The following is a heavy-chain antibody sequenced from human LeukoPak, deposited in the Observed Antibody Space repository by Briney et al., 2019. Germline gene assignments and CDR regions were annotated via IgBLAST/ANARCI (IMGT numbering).Heavy chain of an antibody. J-gene: IGHJ4*02. V-gene: IGHV4-61*01. Sequence: SETLSLTCTVSGGSVSSGSYYWSWIRQPPGKGLEWVGYIYYSGSTNYNPSLKSRVTISVDTSKNQFSLKLSSVTAADTAVYYCAREDMVRGPRSFDYWGQGTLVTVSS. CDR3: AREDMVRGPRSFDY. D-gene: IGHD3-10*01. CDR2: IYYSGST. CDR1: GGSVSSGSYY.